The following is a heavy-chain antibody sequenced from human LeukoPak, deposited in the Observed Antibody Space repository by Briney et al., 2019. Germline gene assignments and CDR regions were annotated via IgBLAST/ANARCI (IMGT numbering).Heavy chain of an antibody. J-gene: IGHJ6*03. CDR1: GGSISSSSYY. V-gene: IGHV4-39*07. CDR3: ARAQGYYYAYMDV. CDR2: IYYSGST. Sequence: PSETLSLTCTVSGGSISSSSYYWGWIRQPPGKGLEWIGSIYYSGSTYYNPSLKSRVTISVDTSKNQFSLKLSSVTAADTAVYYCARAQGYYYAYMDVWGKGTRVTISS.